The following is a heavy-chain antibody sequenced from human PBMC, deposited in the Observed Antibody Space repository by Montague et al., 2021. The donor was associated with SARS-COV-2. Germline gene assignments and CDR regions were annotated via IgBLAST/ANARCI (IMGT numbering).Heavy chain of an antibody. CDR1: GFSVSSFV. CDR3: VSESSQYNEFDY. D-gene: IGHD1-14*01. J-gene: IGHJ4*02. Sequence: SLRLSCAVSGFSVSSFVFHWVRQAPGRRLEHFSTIDRDGTSTFYATSVKGRFRITSDNSRNTLYLQMDSLSAEDTAVYYCVSESSQYNEFDYWGQGSLVTVSS. V-gene: IGHV3-64*01. CDR2: IDRDGTST.